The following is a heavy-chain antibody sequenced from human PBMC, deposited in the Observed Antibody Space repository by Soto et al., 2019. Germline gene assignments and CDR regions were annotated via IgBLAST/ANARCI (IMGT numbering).Heavy chain of an antibody. J-gene: IGHJ6*02. Sequence: GGSLRLSCAASGFTFSSYGMHWVRQAPGKGLEWVAVISYDGRNKYYADAVKGRFTISRDNSKNTLYLQMSSLRAEDTDVYYCVKDGSSGWHYFYDMDVWGQGTTVTVSS. CDR1: GFTFSSYG. V-gene: IGHV3-30*18. D-gene: IGHD6-19*01. CDR3: VKDGSSGWHYFYDMDV. CDR2: ISYDGRNK.